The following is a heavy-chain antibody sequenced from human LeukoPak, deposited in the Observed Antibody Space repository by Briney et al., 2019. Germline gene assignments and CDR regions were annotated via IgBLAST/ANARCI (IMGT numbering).Heavy chain of an antibody. CDR2: ISGSGGST. CDR3: AKDEYEDYYGSGSYHNWFDP. D-gene: IGHD3-10*01. V-gene: IGHV3-23*01. CDR1: GFTFSSYA. J-gene: IGHJ5*02. Sequence: PGGSLRLSCAASGFTFSSYAMSWVRQAPGKGLEWVSAISGSGGSTHYADSVKGLFTISRDNSKNTLYLQMNSLRADDTAVYYCAKDEYEDYYGSGSYHNWFDPWGQETLVTVSS.